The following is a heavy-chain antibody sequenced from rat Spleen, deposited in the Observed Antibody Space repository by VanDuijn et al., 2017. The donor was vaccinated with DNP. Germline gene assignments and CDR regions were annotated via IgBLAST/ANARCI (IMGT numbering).Heavy chain of an antibody. D-gene: IGHD1-10*01. V-gene: IGHV2-6*01. CDR3: YNNYFDY. Sequence: PLGKGLEWIAAMSTGGTTHYNSALKSRLSISRDTSKSQVFLTMNSLQTDDTAVYYCYNNYFDYWGQGVMVTVSS. J-gene: IGHJ2*01. CDR2: MSTGGTT.